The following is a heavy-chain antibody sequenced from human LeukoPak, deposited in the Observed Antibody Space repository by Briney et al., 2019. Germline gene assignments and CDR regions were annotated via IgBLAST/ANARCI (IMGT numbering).Heavy chain of an antibody. V-gene: IGHV4-59*08. CDR3: ASLDSSGYLLDY. CDR1: GGSISSYY. J-gene: IGHJ4*02. Sequence: SETLSLTCTVSGGSISSYYWSWIRQPPGKGLEWIGYIYYSGSTNYNPSLKSRVTISVDTSKNQFSLKLSSVTAADTAVYYCASLDSSGYLLDYWGQGTLVTVSS. D-gene: IGHD3-22*01. CDR2: IYYSGST.